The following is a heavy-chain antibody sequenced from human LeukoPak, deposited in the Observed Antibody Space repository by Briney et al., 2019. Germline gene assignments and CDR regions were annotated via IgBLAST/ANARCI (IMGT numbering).Heavy chain of an antibody. J-gene: IGHJ4*02. CDR1: GFTFSTYA. D-gene: IGHD2-15*01. CDR3: AKGERVYCSASTCYPFDY. Sequence: SGGSLRLSCAASGFTFSTYAMSWVRQAPGKGLEWVSTISDSGGNTYYADSVKGRFTISRDNSKNTVSLQMNSLRAEDTAVYYCAKGERVYCSASTCYPFDYWGQGILVSVSS. CDR2: ISDSGGNT. V-gene: IGHV3-23*01.